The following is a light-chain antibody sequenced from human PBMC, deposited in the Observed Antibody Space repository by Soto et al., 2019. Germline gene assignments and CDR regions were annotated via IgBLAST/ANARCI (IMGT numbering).Light chain of an antibody. CDR1: SSNIGSNT. J-gene: IGLJ1*01. CDR2: SND. Sequence: QSVLTQPPSASGTPGQRVTISCSGSSSNIGSNTVNWYQQLPGTAPKLLIYSNDQRPSGVPDRCSGSKSGTSASLAISGLQAEDEADYYCSSYTSSSTLYVFGTGTKVTVL. V-gene: IGLV1-44*01. CDR3: SSYTSSSTLYV.